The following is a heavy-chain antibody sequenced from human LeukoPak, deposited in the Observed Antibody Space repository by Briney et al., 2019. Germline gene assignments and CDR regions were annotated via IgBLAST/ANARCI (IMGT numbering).Heavy chain of an antibody. D-gene: IGHD3-22*01. CDR3: ARLDEGFYYDGYGYNF. Sequence: GESLKISCKGSGYRFSNYRLAWVRQMPGKGLEWMGIIYPGDSETTYSPSFQGHVTISADKSVTTAYLQWSSLKASDTAMCYCARLDEGFYYDGYGYNFWGQGTLVTVSS. V-gene: IGHV5-51*01. CDR1: GYRFSNYR. J-gene: IGHJ4*02. CDR2: IYPGDSET.